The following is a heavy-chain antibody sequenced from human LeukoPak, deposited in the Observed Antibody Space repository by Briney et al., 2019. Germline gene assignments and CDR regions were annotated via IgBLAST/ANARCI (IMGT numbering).Heavy chain of an antibody. Sequence: PGGSLRLSCAASGFTFSSYGMHWVRQAPGKGLEWVAFIRYDGSNKYYADSVKGRFTISRDNSKNTLYLQMNSLRAEDTAVYYCARGPYYYDSSGYPESDYWGQGTLVTVSS. CDR3: ARGPYYYDSSGYPESDY. CDR2: IRYDGSNK. D-gene: IGHD3-22*01. V-gene: IGHV3-30*02. J-gene: IGHJ4*02. CDR1: GFTFSSYG.